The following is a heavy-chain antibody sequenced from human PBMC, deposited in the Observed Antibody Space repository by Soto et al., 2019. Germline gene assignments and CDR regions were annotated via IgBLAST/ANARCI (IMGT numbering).Heavy chain of an antibody. V-gene: IGHV3-23*01. D-gene: IGHD1-1*01. CDR3: AREGDRYGTVCFDS. J-gene: IGHJ4*02. CDR2: IPVIGERR. CDR1: GFTFSSYG. Sequence: EVQLLDSGGGLVQPGGSLSLSCAASGFTFSSYGMSWVRQAPGKGLEWVAGIPVIGERRYYADSVKGRFTISRDNAKNTLYLHMNGLRVEDAAVYFCAREGDRYGTVCFDSWGQGTLVTVSS.